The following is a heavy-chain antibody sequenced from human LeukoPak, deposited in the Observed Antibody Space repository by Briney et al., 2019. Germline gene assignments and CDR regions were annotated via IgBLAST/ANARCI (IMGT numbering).Heavy chain of an antibody. Sequence: GGSLRLSCAASGFTFSTYSMNWVRQAPGKGLGWGSFITSSGNSMSYADSVKGRFTISRDNAKNSLYLQMNSLRAEDTAVYYCARDIGGSYTAIDYWGQETLVTVSS. D-gene: IGHD1-26*01. CDR1: GFTFSTYS. CDR3: ARDIGGSYTAIDY. CDR2: ITSSGNSM. J-gene: IGHJ4*02. V-gene: IGHV3-48*04.